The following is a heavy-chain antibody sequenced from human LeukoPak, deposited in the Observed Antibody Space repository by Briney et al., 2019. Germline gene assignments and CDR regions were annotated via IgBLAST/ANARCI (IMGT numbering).Heavy chain of an antibody. Sequence: GESLRLSCAASGFTFSSYTMSWVRQAPGKGLEWVSTITTSDGNTYYADSVKGRFTVSRDNSKNTLFLQMNSLRAEDTAVYYCAKDGGLWVSAHWGDSWGRGTLVTVSS. D-gene: IGHD7-27*01. CDR3: AKDGGLWVSAHWGDS. CDR1: GFTFSSYT. CDR2: ITTSDGNT. V-gene: IGHV3-23*01. J-gene: IGHJ4*02.